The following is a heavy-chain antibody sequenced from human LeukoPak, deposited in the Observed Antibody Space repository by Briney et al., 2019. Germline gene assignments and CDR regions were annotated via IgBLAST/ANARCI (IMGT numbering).Heavy chain of an antibody. V-gene: IGHV3-33*06. CDR1: GIIFSDFG. Sequence: PGGSLRLSCAASGIIFSDFGMHWVRQAPGKGLEWMAIIWYDGSNKYYADSVKGRFTISRDNSQNTMYLQMNSLRVEDTAVYYCAKATCSGASCFSNSRDAFDIWGQGTMVTVSS. CDR2: IWYDGSNK. CDR3: AKATCSGASCFSNSRDAFDI. J-gene: IGHJ3*02. D-gene: IGHD2-15*01.